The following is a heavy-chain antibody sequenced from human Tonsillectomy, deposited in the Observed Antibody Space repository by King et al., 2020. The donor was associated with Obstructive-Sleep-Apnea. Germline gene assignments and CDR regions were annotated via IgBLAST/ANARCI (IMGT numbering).Heavy chain of an antibody. Sequence: QVQLVESGPEVKKPGTSVKVSCKASGFTFKTSGVQWVRQARGQRLEWIGWIVIDSGDTYYAQQFQDRVTLTTDRTAGTASMDLINLRSEDTAVYYCAAGTTDYYYFGMDVWGQGTTVTVSS. CDR3: AAGTTDYYYFGMDV. CDR1: GFTFKTSG. J-gene: IGHJ6*02. D-gene: IGHD4-11*01. V-gene: IGHV1-58*01. CDR2: IVIDSGDT.